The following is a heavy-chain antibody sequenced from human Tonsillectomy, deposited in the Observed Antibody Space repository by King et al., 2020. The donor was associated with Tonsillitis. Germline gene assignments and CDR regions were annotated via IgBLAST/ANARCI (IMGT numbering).Heavy chain of an antibody. CDR3: ARDYVGGTTPRAGHFDY. CDR2: ISPKSGGT. J-gene: IGHJ4*02. V-gene: IGHV1-2*02. Sequence: QLVQSGAEVKKPGASVKVSCRASGYTFTDYFLHWVRQAPGQGPAWMGWISPKSGGTNYARNFQGRVTMTRDTSISTAYMELSILRSDDTAVYYCARDYVGGTTPRAGHFDYWGQGPRVTVPS. D-gene: IGHD1-26*01. CDR1: GYTFTDYF.